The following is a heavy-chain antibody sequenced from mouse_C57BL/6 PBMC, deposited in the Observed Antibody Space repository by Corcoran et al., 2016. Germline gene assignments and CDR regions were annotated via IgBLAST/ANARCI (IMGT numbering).Heavy chain of an antibody. D-gene: IGHD1-1*01. CDR3: ARKRYGSSYRDWYFDV. V-gene: IGHV8-12*01. J-gene: IGHJ1*03. CDR2: IYWDDDK. CDR1: GFSLSTSGMG. Sequence: QVTLKESGPGILQSSQTLSLTCSFSGFSLSTSGMGVSWIRQHSGKGLEWLAHIYWDDDKRYNPSLKSRLTISKDTSRNQVFLKITSVDTADTATYYCARKRYGSSYRDWYFDVWGTGTTVTVSS.